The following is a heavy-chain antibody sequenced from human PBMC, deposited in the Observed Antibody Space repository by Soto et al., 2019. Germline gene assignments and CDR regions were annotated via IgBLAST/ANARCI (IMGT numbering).Heavy chain of an antibody. V-gene: IGHV1-3*01. Sequence: QVQLVQSGAQVKKPGASVKVSCKASGYTFDNYALHWVRQAPGRRLEWMGWINACNGYTKYSQSFQGRVTITSDTPASTDPTALRAKMSEDRPVYDCATVQYSAYCFKIALDIWGQGTMVTVSS. D-gene: IGHD5-12*01. J-gene: IGHJ3*02. CDR3: ATVQYSAYCFKIALDI. CDR2: INACNGYT. CDR1: GYTFDNYA.